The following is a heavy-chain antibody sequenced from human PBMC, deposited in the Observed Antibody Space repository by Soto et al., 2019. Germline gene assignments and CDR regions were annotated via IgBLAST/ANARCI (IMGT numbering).Heavy chain of an antibody. CDR1: GFTVSNFY. D-gene: IGHD3-3*01. V-gene: IGHV3-66*01. CDR3: ARDTFGGAYDFWH. CDR2: ISSGGST. J-gene: IGHJ4*02. Sequence: EVQLVESGGGLVQPGGSLRLSCAASGFTVSNFYMTWVRQAPGKGLVWVSVISSGGSTYYADSVKGRFTISRDNSKNTLYLEMNSLRAGDTAVYYCARDTFGGAYDFWHGGQGTLVTVSS.